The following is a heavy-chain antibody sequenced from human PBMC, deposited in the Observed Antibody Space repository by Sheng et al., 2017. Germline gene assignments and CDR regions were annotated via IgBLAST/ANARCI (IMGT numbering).Heavy chain of an antibody. CDR3: ARGIHGDAGGAFDF. D-gene: IGHD3-10*01. CDR2: IYYSGST. CDR1: GGYIRSSSHV. V-gene: IGHV4-39*07. Sequence: QLQLQESGPGLVKPSETLSLTCTVSGGYIRSSSHVLGLDPPAPREGLEWIGTIYYSGSTYLQPVLQSRVTISVDTSKNQFSLKLNSVTAADTAVYYCARGIHGDAGGAFDFXGQGTTVTVS. J-gene: IGHJ3*01.